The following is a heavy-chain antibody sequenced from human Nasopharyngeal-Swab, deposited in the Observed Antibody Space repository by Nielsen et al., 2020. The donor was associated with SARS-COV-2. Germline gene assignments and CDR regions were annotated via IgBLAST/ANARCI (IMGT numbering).Heavy chain of an antibody. Sequence: GESLKISCAASGFTFSNFAMNWVRQAPGKGLEWVSGISGSGGSTYYADSVKGRFTISRDKSKNTLFLQMNSLRAEDTAIYYCAKVKDSGTYLPPNDAFNIWGQGTMVIVSS. CDR1: GFTFSNFA. CDR2: ISGSGGST. D-gene: IGHD1-26*01. J-gene: IGHJ3*02. V-gene: IGHV3-23*01. CDR3: AKVKDSGTYLPPNDAFNI.